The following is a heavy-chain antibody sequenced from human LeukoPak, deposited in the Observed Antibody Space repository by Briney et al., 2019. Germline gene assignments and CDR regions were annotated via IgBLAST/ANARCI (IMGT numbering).Heavy chain of an antibody. Sequence: SETLPLTCAVSGYSISSGYYWGWIRQPPGKGLEWIGSIYHSGSTYYNPSLKSRVTISVDTSKNQFSLKLSSVTAADTAVYYCARQFGSSWYWFDPWGQGTLVTVSS. CDR2: IYHSGST. CDR3: ARQFGSSWYWFDP. J-gene: IGHJ5*02. CDR1: GYSISSGYY. V-gene: IGHV4-38-2*01. D-gene: IGHD6-13*01.